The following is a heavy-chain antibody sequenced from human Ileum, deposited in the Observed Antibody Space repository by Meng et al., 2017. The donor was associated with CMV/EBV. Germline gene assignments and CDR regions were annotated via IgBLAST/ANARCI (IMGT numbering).Heavy chain of an antibody. Sequence: GESLKISCKASGFTFSSYAMHWVRQAPGKGLEWVAVISYGGSNKYYADSVKGRFTISRDNSKNTLYLQMNSLRAEDTAVYYCARDLLSTYAGGYSYGYVMDVWGQGTTVTVSS. CDR1: GFTFSSYA. D-gene: IGHD5-18*01. CDR3: ARDLLSTYAGGYSYGYVMDV. CDR2: ISYGGSNK. V-gene: IGHV3-30-3*01. J-gene: IGHJ6*02.